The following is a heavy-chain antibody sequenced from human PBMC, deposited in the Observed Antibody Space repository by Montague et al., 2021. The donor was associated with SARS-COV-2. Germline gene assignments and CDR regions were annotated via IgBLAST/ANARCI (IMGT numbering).Heavy chain of an antibody. D-gene: IGHD4-17*01. CDR2: INHSGST. J-gene: IGHJ6*02. V-gene: IGHV4-34*01. CDR3: ARSTVTNAPFGFSNKLRSRYNGMDV. CDR1: GGSFSGYY. Sequence: SETLSPTCAVYGGSFSGYYLNWIRQPPGKGLEWIGEINHSGSTNYNPSLKSRVTIAVDTSKNQFSLKVTSVTAADTAVFYCARSTVTNAPFGFSNKLRSRYNGMDVWGQGTTVTVSS.